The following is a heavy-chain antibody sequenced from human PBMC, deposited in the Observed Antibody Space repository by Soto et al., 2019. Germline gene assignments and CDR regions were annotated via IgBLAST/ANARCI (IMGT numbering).Heavy chain of an antibody. CDR1: GGSISSGDYY. J-gene: IGHJ6*02. V-gene: IGHV4-30-4*01. Sequence: ASETLSLTCTVSGGSISSGDYYWSWIRQPPGKGLEWIGYIYYSGSTYYNPSLKSRVTISVDTSKNQFSLKLSSVTAADTAVYYCARLRDYYYGMDVWGQGTTVTVSS. CDR3: ARLRDYYYGMDV. CDR2: IYYSGST.